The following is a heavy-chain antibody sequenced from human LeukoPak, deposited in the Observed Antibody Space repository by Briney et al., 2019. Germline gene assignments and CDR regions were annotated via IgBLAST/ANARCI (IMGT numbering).Heavy chain of an antibody. CDR3: ATLGSSGYYYPGIDY. D-gene: IGHD3-22*01. CDR1: GGSISSGGYS. Sequence: PSETLSLTCAVSGGSISSGGYSWSWIRQPPGKGLEWIVYIYHSGSTYYNPSLKSRVTISVDRSKNQFSLKLSSVTAADTAVYYCATLGSSGYYYPGIDYWGQGTLVTVSS. J-gene: IGHJ4*02. CDR2: IYHSGST. V-gene: IGHV4-30-2*01.